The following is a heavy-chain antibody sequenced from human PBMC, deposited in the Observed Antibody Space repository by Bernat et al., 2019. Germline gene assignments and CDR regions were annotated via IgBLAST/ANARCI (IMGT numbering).Heavy chain of an antibody. V-gene: IGHV3-23*01. CDR3: AKATGVVAPTYIDY. J-gene: IGHJ4*02. Sequence: EVQLLESGGGLVHPGGSLRLSCAASGFTFNSYAMSWVRQAPGKGLEWVSAFSGSGGSTYYADSVKGRFTISRDNSKNTLYLQMNSLRAEDTALYYCAKATGVVAPTYIDYWGQGTLVAVSS. CDR2: FSGSGGST. D-gene: IGHD2-15*01. CDR1: GFTFNSYA.